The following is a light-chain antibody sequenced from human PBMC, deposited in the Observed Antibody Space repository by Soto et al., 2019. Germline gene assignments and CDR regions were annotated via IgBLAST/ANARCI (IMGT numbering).Light chain of an antibody. V-gene: IGKV3D-20*02. J-gene: IGKJ5*01. CDR3: QQRSNWPIIT. CDR2: GAS. Sequence: EIVLTQSPGTLSLSPGERATLSCRASQSFNSIYLAWYQQKPGQAPRLLIYGASSRATGIPDRFSGSGSGADFTLTISRLEPEDFAVYYCQQRSNWPIITFGQGTRREIK. CDR1: QSFNSIY.